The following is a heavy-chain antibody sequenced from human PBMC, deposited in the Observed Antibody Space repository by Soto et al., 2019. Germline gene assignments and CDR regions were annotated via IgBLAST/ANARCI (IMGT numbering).Heavy chain of an antibody. V-gene: IGHV1-69*01. CDR1: GGTFSSYA. CDR2: IIPIFGTA. Sequence: QVQLVQSGAEVKKPGSSVKVSCKASGGTFSSYAISWVRQAPGQGLEWMGGIIPIFGTANYAQKFQGRVTITGEESKSKAYMELSSLRSEDTAVYYCARGGVVPAATYYYYGMDVRGQGTTVTVSS. J-gene: IGHJ6*02. D-gene: IGHD2-2*01. CDR3: ARGGVVPAATYYYYGMDV.